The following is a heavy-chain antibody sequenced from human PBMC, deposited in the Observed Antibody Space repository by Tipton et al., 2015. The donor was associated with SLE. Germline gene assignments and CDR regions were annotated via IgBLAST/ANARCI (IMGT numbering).Heavy chain of an antibody. D-gene: IGHD3-10*01. CDR2: IWYDGSNR. CDR3: AKNSPYGDEYYFDS. J-gene: IGHJ4*02. CDR1: GFKFSSHG. Sequence: SLRLSCEASGFKFSSHGMHWVRQAPGKGLEWVALIWYDGSNRNYEDSVKGRFSISRDNSKKTLDLQMNSLRAEDTAVHYCAKNSPYGDEYYFDSWGQGTLVIVSS. V-gene: IGHV3-33*06.